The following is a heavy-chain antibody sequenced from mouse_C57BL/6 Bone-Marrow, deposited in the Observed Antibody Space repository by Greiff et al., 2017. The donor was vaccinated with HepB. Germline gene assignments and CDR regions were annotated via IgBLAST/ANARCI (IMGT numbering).Heavy chain of an antibody. CDR1: GYTFTSYW. D-gene: IGHD1-1*01. J-gene: IGHJ1*03. V-gene: IGHV1-50*01. Sequence: QVQLQQPGAELVKPGASVKLSCKASGYTFTSYWMQWVKQRPGQGLEWIGEIDPSDSYTNYNQKFKGKATLTVDTSSSTAYMQLSSLTSEDSAVYYCARESSSYPYWYFDVWGTGTTVTGSS. CDR3: ARESSSYPYWYFDV. CDR2: IDPSDSYT.